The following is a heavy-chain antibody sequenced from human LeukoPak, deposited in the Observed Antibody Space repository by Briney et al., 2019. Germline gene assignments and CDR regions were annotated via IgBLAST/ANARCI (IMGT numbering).Heavy chain of an antibody. J-gene: IGHJ4*02. Sequence: GGSLRLSCAASGFTFSSYAMHWVRQAPGKGLEWVAVISYDGSNKYYADSVKGRFTISRDNSKNTLYLQMNSLRAEDTAVYYCARGIAAAGNDYWGQGILVTVSS. CDR2: ISYDGSNK. D-gene: IGHD6-13*01. V-gene: IGHV3-30-3*01. CDR1: GFTFSSYA. CDR3: ARGIAAAGNDY.